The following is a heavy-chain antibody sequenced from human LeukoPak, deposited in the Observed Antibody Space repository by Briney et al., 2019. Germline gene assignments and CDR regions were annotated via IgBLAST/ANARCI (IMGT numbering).Heavy chain of an antibody. CDR1: GFTVSSNY. CDR3: AREAVTRNYFDY. D-gene: IGHD4-17*01. J-gene: IGHJ4*02. V-gene: IGHV3-53*01. Sequence: GGSLRLSCAASGFTVSSNYMNWVRQAPGKGLEWASVIYSGGSTYYADSVKGRFTISRDNSKNTLYLQMNSLRAEDTAVYYCAREAVTRNYFDYWGQGTLVTVSS. CDR2: IYSGGST.